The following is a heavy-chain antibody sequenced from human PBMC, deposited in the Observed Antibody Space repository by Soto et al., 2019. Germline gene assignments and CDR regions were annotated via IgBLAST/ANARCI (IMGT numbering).Heavy chain of an antibody. Sequence: AETLARTCSVSGASIRSYYWHWIRQPPGKVLELIGYVYTSDYTRYSSSLKSRVTISVDTSKSQFYLRLNSVTAADTAVYYCASSEGPHGDFFYYNGMDVWGQGTTVTVSS. CDR3: ASSEGPHGDFFYYNGMDV. J-gene: IGHJ6*01. CDR2: VYTSDYT. D-gene: IGHD3-10*01. V-gene: IGHV4-4*08. CDR1: GASIRSYY.